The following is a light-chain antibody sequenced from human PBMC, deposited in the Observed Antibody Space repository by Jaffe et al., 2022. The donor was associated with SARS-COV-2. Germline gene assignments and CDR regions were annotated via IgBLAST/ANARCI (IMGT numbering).Light chain of an antibody. CDR1: NIGSKN. CDR2: RDN. J-gene: IGLJ1*01. V-gene: IGLV3-9*01. Sequence: SYELTQPVSVSVALGQTARITCGGNNIGSKNVHWYQQKAGQAPVLVIYRDNNRPSGVPERFSGSNSGNTATLTISRAQAEDEADYYCQVWDSSSSYVFGTGTGVTVL. CDR3: QVWDSSSSYV.